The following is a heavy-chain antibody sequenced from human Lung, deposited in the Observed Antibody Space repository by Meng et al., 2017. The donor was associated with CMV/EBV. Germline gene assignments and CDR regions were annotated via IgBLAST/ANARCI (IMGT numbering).Heavy chain of an antibody. V-gene: IGHV3-74*01. J-gene: IGHJ6*02. Sequence: LTXAASGITXSGYWMHWVRPVPGKGLVWVSRINSDGTNTNYAESVKGRFTISRDNAKNTLYLQMNSLRADDSALYYCARASTYDFWSGYSFSGFYGMDVWXQGTTVTVSS. CDR3: ARASTYDFWSGYSFSGFYGMDV. CDR2: INSDGTNT. CDR1: GITXSGYW. D-gene: IGHD3-3*01.